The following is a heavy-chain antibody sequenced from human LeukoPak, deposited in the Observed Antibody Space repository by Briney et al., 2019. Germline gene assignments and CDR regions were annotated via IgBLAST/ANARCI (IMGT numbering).Heavy chain of an antibody. J-gene: IGHJ4*02. CDR1: GYTFTSYD. V-gene: IGHV1-8*01. CDR3: ARTTYHYGSGSYKGPDY. Sequence: ASVKVSCKASGYTFTSYDINWVRQATGQGLEWMGWMNPNSGNTGYAQKFQGRVTMTRNTSISTAYMELSSLRSEDTAVYYCARTTYHYGSGSYKGPDYWGQGTLVTVSS. D-gene: IGHD3-10*01. CDR2: MNPNSGNT.